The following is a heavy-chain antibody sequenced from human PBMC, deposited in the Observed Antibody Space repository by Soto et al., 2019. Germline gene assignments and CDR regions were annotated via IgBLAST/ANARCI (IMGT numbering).Heavy chain of an antibody. D-gene: IGHD3-3*01. CDR1: GGSINSGGYY. Sequence: QVRLQESGPGLVKPSQTLSLTCTVSGGSINSGGYYWGWIRQHPGKGLEWIGYIYYSGSIYYNPSLKSRLTLSVDSSKNHFSLNLSSVTAADTAVYYCARSPDYFFDYWGQGTLVTVSS. V-gene: IGHV4-31*03. J-gene: IGHJ4*02. CDR3: ARSPDYFFDY. CDR2: IYYSGSI.